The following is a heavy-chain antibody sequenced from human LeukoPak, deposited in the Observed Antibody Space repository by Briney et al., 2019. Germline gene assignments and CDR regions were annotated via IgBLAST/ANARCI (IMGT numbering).Heavy chain of an antibody. V-gene: IGHV1-69*06. Sequence: SVKVSCKASAGTFSSYAISWVRQAPGQGLEWMGGIIPIVGTANYAQKFQGRVTITADKSTSTAYMELSSLRSEDTAVYYCATMPFYYDILTGYFDYWGQGTLVTVSS. J-gene: IGHJ4*02. CDR1: AGTFSSYA. CDR2: IIPIVGTA. CDR3: ATMPFYYDILTGYFDY. D-gene: IGHD3-9*01.